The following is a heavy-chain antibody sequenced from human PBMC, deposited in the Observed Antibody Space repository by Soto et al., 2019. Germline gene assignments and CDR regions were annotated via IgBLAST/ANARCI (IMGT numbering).Heavy chain of an antibody. CDR1: GFTFSSYA. CDR2: ISGSGDST. D-gene: IGHD4-17*01. J-gene: IGHJ2*01. V-gene: IGHV3-23*01. Sequence: GGSLRLSCAASGFTFSSYAMSWVRQAPGKGLEWVSAISGSGDSTYYADSVKGRFTISRDNSKNTLYLQMNSLRAEDTAVYYCAKLRDTVTMKHWYFDLWGRGTLVTVSS. CDR3: AKLRDTVTMKHWYFDL.